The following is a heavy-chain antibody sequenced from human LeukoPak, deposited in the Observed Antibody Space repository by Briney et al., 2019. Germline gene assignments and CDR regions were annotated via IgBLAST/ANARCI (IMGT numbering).Heavy chain of an antibody. Sequence: ASVKVSCKTSGYTFTAYHVHWVRQAPGQGLEWMGWINPNSGGTNYAQKFQGRVTMTRDTSISTAYMELSRLRSDDTAVYYCARDLVTIFVGFDYWGQGTLVTVSS. V-gene: IGHV1-2*02. CDR3: ARDLVTIFVGFDY. J-gene: IGHJ4*02. D-gene: IGHD3-3*01. CDR1: GYTFTAYH. CDR2: INPNSGGT.